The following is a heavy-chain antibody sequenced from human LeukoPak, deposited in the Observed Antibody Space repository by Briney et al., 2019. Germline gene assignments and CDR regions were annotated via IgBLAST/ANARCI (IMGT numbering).Heavy chain of an antibody. J-gene: IGHJ4*02. V-gene: IGHV3-30*03. Sequence: PGGSLRLSCAASGFTFSGYGKHWVRQAPGKGLEWVATISYDGSNKYHADSVKGRFTISRDKSNNTLNLQMNSLRAEDTAIYYCARDSLRGYSYGPGFPFDTWGQGTLVTVSS. CDR2: ISYDGSNK. CDR3: ARDSLRGYSYGPGFPFDT. CDR1: GFTFSGYG. D-gene: IGHD5-18*01.